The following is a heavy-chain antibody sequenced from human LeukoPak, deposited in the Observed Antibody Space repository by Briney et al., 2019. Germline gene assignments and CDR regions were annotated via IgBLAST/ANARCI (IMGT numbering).Heavy chain of an antibody. CDR3: TRVKSYSSGWRGRGDYYYYMDV. D-gene: IGHD6-19*01. CDR1: GFTFSSYG. V-gene: IGHV3-30*02. J-gene: IGHJ6*03. CDR2: IRSDGSNE. Sequence: GGSLRLSCAASGFTFSSYGMHWVRQAPGKGLEWVAFIRSDGSNEYYADSVKGRFTISRDNSKNTLYLQMNSLRAEDTAVYYCTRVKSYSSGWRGRGDYYYYMDVWGKGTTVTVPS.